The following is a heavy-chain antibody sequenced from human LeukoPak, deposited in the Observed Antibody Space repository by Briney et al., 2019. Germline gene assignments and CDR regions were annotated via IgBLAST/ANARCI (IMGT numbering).Heavy chain of an antibody. CDR1: GYIFSSYG. V-gene: IGHV1-18*01. J-gene: IGHJ4*02. CDR2: ISAHNGNT. Sequence: ASVKVSCKASGYIFSSYGITWVRQAPGQGLEWMGWISAHNGNTNYAQNLQGRVTMTTDTSTSTAYMELRSLRSDDTAVYYCARGHSAIFGVVTSDYWGQGTLVTVSS. D-gene: IGHD3-3*01. CDR3: ARGHSAIFGVVTSDY.